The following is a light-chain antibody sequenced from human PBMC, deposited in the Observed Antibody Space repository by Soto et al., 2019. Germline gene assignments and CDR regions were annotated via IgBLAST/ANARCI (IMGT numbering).Light chain of an antibody. Sequence: EIVLTQSPGTVSLSPGESATLSCSASQSISRSDLAWYQHRPGQSPRLLIHDASSRATGIPDRFSGGGSGTDFTLTISRLEPEDFAVYYCQQFSSYPLTFGGGTKVDIK. V-gene: IGKV3-20*01. CDR1: QSISRSD. J-gene: IGKJ4*01. CDR3: QQFSSYPLT. CDR2: DAS.